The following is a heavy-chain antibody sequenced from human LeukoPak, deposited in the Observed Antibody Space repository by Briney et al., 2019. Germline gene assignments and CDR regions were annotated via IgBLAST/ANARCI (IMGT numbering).Heavy chain of an antibody. CDR1: GFTFSNYG. Sequence: GGSLRLSCAASGFTFSNYGMSWVRQAPGKGLQWVSAISGSGGSTYYADSVKGRFTMSRDNSKNTLFLQMNSLRAEDTAVYYCAKDLDYDILTGHFPFDYWGRGTLVTVSS. V-gene: IGHV3-23*01. CDR3: AKDLDYDILTGHFPFDY. J-gene: IGHJ4*02. D-gene: IGHD3-9*01. CDR2: ISGSGGST.